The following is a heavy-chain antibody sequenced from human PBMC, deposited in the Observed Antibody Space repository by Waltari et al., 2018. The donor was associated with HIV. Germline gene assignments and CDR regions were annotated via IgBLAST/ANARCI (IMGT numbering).Heavy chain of an antibody. CDR2: INHSGST. CDR3: ASGRGTVTTNFDY. D-gene: IGHD4-4*01. J-gene: IGHJ4*02. CDR1: GGSFSGYY. V-gene: IGHV4-34*01. Sequence: QVQLQQWGAGLLKPSETLSLTCAVYGGSFSGYYWRWIRQPPGKGLEWIGEINHSGSTNYNPSLKSRVTISVDTSKNQFSLKLSSVTAADTAVYYCASGRGTVTTNFDYWGQGTLVTVSS.